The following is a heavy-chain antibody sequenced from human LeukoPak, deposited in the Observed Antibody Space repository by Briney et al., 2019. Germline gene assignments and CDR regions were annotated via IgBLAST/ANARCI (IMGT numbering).Heavy chain of an antibody. J-gene: IGHJ6*02. CDR2: IYPGDSET. V-gene: IGHV5-51*01. D-gene: IGHD2-21*01. CDR1: GYSFTNYW. Sequence: ESLKISCQGSGYSFTNYWIDWVRQMPGKGLEWMGIIYPGDSETRYSPSFQGQVTISADKSISTAYLQWSSLEASDTAMYYCARKFLPSYAMDVWGQGTTVTVSS. CDR3: ARKFLPSYAMDV.